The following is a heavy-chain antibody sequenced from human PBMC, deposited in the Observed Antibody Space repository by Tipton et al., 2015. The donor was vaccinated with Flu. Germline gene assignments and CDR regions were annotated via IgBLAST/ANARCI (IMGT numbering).Heavy chain of an antibody. CDR1: DYSIVSDYY. CDR3: ARRDYSDYDHEADGFDI. CDR2: IYHTGST. Sequence: TLSLTCSVSDYSIVSDYYWGWIRQTPGKGLEWIGNIYHTGSTYYNPSLRGRVTILVDRSKNQFSLKLSSVTAADTAVYYCARRDYSDYDHEADGFDIWGQGTLVTVSA. V-gene: IGHV4-38-2*01. J-gene: IGHJ3*02. D-gene: IGHD4-11*01.